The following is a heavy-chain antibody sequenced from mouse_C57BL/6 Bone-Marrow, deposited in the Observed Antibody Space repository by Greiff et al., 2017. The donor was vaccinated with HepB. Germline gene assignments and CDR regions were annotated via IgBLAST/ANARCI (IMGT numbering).Heavy chain of an antibody. J-gene: IGHJ3*01. V-gene: IGHV1-81*01. D-gene: IGHD2-2*01. CDR1: GYTFTSYG. CDR3: ASVVTTRRSAWFAY. Sequence: VQGVESGAELARPGASVKLSCKASGYTFTSYGISWVKQRTGQGLEWIGEIYPRSGNTYYNEKFKGKATLTADKSSSTAYMELRSLTSEDSAVYFCASVVTTRRSAWFAYWGQGTLVTVSA. CDR2: IYPRSGNT.